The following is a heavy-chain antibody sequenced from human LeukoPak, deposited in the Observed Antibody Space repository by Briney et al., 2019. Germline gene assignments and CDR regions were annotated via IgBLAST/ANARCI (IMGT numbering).Heavy chain of an antibody. CDR2: IYPGDSDT. V-gene: IGHV5-51*01. CDR3: VIYGSGSYFDY. Sequence: NHGESLKISCKTSGYNFNTYWIGWVRQKPGKGLEWMGIIYPGDSDTKYSPPFEGQVTISADKSINTAYLQWSSLKASDIAMYYCVIYGSGSYFDYWGQGTLVIVSS. CDR1: GYNFNTYW. D-gene: IGHD3-10*01. J-gene: IGHJ4*02.